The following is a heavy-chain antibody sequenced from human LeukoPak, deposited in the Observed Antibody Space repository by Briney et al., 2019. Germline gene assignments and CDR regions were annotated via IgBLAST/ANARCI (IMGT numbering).Heavy chain of an antibody. J-gene: IGHJ4*02. CDR2: ISSSGSTI. CDR3: ASWATVTDFDY. CDR1: GFTFSSYA. Sequence: GGSLRLSCAASGFTFSSYAMSWVRQAPGKGLEWVSYISSSGSTIYYADSVKGRFTISRDNAKNSLYLQMNSLRAEDTAVYYCASWATVTDFDYWGQGTLVTVSS. V-gene: IGHV3-48*04. D-gene: IGHD4-17*01.